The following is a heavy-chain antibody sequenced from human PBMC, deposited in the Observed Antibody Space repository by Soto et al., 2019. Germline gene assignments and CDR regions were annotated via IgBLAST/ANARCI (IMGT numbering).Heavy chain of an antibody. CDR1: GGSFSGYY. J-gene: IGHJ6*02. CDR3: ARTQGARGYGMDV. Sequence: LSLTCAVYGGSFSGYYWSWIRQPPGKGLEWIGEINHSGSTNYNPSLKSRVTISVDTSKNQFSLKLSSVTAADTAVYYCARTQGARGYGMDVWGQGTTVTVSS. D-gene: IGHD1-26*01. V-gene: IGHV4-34*01. CDR2: INHSGST.